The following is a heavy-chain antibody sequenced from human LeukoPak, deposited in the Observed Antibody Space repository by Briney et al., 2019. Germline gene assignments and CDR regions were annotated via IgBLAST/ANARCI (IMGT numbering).Heavy chain of an antibody. CDR2: IYPDDSDT. CDR3: ARHLFSLVAAIEGAFDI. J-gene: IGHJ3*02. V-gene: IGHV5-51*01. D-gene: IGHD5-12*01. CDR1: GYNFASYW. Sequence: GESLKISFKGSGYNFASYWIGWVRQMPGKGLEWMGIIYPDDSDTRYSPSFQGQVTISADKSVSTAYLQWNSLKASDTAMYYCARHLFSLVAAIEGAFDIWGQGTMVTVSS.